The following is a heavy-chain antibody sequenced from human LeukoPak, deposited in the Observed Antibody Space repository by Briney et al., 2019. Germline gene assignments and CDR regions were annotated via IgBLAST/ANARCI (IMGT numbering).Heavy chain of an antibody. D-gene: IGHD1-14*01. V-gene: IGHV3-23*01. CDR1: GFTFSNYA. J-gene: IGHJ4*02. Sequence: GSLRLSCGASGFTFSNYAMNWVRPAPGKGLEWLSGISRRGDTTYYTDSVKGRFTISRDNSNNTLYLQMNTLRADDTAVYYCSKATGPNSFRYFEYWGQGTLVTVSS. CDR2: ISRRGDTT. CDR3: SKATGPNSFRYFEY.